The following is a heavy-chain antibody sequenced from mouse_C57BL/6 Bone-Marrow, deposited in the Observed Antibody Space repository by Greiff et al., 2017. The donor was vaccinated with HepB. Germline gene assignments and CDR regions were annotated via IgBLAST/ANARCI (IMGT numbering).Heavy chain of an antibody. D-gene: IGHD2-4*01. V-gene: IGHV1-64*01. J-gene: IGHJ4*01. CDR1: GYTFTSYW. CDR3: ARPEDYDERDYAMDY. Sequence: QVQLQQSGAELVKPGASVKLSCKASGYTFTSYWMHWVKQRPGQGLEWIGMIHPNSGSTNYNEKFKSKATLTVDKSSSTAYMQLSSLTSEDSAVYYCARPEDYDERDYAMDYWGQGTTVTVSS. CDR2: IHPNSGST.